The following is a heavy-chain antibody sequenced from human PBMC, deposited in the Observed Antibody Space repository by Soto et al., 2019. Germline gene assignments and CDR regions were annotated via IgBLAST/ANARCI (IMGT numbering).Heavy chain of an antibody. J-gene: IGHJ5*02. D-gene: IGHD3-22*01. CDR3: ARRDRSGFSYWLDT. CDR2: TYYSGST. V-gene: IGHV4-61*01. CDR1: GGSVSSGSYY. Sequence: SETLSLTCTVSGGSVSSGSYYWSWIRQPPGKGLEWIGYTYYSGSTNYNPSLKSRVTISVDTSKNQFSLKLSSVTAADTAVYYCARRDRSGFSYWLDTWGQGTLVTVSS.